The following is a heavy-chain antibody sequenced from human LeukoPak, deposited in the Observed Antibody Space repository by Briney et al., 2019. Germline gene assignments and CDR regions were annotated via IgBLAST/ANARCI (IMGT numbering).Heavy chain of an antibody. D-gene: IGHD6-13*01. V-gene: IGHV4-34*01. Sequence: SETLSLTCAVYGGTFSGYYWSWIRQPPGKRLEWVGESNDSGGTNYNPSLKSRVTISVDKSKNQFSLKLSSVTAADTAVYYCARDISWYGYFDYWGQGTLVTVSS. CDR1: GGTFSGYY. CDR3: ARDISWYGYFDY. CDR2: SNDSGGT. J-gene: IGHJ4*02.